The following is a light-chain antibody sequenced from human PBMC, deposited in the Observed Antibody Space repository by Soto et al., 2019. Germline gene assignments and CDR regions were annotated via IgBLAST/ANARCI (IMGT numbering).Light chain of an antibody. Sequence: EIVLTQSPATLSLSPGDRATLSCRASQTMRSSHLAWYQQKPGQAPRLLIYTASTRTFDVPDRFSGSGSGTDFNLSITRLQPEDFAVYYCQHYGNSVTFGGGTRVEIK. CDR2: TAS. J-gene: IGKJ4*01. CDR3: QHYGNSVT. CDR1: QTMRSSH. V-gene: IGKV3-20*01.